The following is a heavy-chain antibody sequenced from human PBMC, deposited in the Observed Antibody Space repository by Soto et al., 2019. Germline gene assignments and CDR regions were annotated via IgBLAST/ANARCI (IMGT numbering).Heavy chain of an antibody. CDR2: IVVGSGNT. CDR1: GFTFTSSA. CDR3: AADPGYCSGGSCYFSYYYYYGMDV. D-gene: IGHD2-15*01. V-gene: IGHV1-58*01. J-gene: IGHJ6*02. Sequence: SVKVSCKASGFTFTSSAVQWVRQARRQRLEWIGWIVVGSGNTNYAQKFQERVTITRDLSTSTAYMELSSLRSEDTAVYYCAADPGYCSGGSCYFSYYYYYGMDVWGQGTTVTVSS.